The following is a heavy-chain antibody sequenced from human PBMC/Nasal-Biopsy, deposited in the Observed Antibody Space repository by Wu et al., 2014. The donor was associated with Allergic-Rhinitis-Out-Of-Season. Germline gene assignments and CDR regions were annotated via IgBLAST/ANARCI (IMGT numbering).Heavy chain of an antibody. CDR1: GFTFSTYA. V-gene: IGHV3-23*01. Sequence: AASGFTFSTYAMTWVRQAPGKGLEWVSTICGNGGSTYHADSVKGRFTISRDDSKNTLYLEMNSLRVEDTALYYCAKGRITSCYDGSDIWGHGTTVTVSS. J-gene: IGHJ3*02. D-gene: IGHD2-2*01. CDR3: AKGRITSCYDGSDI. CDR2: ICGNGGST.